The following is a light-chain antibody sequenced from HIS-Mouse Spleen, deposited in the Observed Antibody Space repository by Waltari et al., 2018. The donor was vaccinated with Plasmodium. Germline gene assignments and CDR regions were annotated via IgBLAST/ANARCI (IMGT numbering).Light chain of an antibody. CDR3: QQYNSYSYT. V-gene: IGKV1-5*03. CDR1: QSISSG. Sequence: DIQMTQSPSTLSASVGDRVTITCRASQSISSGLAWYQQKQGKAPKLLIYKASSLESGVPSRFSGSGSGTEFTLTISSLQPDDFATYYCQQYNSYSYTFGQGTKLEIK. CDR2: KAS. J-gene: IGKJ2*01.